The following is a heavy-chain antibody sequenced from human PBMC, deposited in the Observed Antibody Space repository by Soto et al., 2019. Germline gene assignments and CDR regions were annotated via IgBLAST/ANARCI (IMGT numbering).Heavy chain of an antibody. D-gene: IGHD3-10*01. CDR2: IYYSGST. Sequence: QVQLQESGPGLAKPSETLSLTCTVSGGSISSHYFSWIRQPPGKGLEWIGHIYYSGSTNYNPSLKGRFPISKETSKTHLSLNRSFVTAADPAVYYWARGSSWSAPGGQGPLVPASS. CDR1: GGSISSHY. V-gene: IGHV4-59*11. J-gene: IGHJ5*02. CDR3: ARGSSWSAP.